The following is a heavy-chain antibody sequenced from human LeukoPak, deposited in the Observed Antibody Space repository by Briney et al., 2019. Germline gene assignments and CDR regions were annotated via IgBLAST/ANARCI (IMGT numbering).Heavy chain of an antibody. CDR1: GYSFTSYW. V-gene: IGHV5-51*01. J-gene: IGHJ4*02. Sequence: GESLKISCKGSGYSFTSYWIGWVRQMPGKGLEWMGIIYPGDSDTRYSPSFQGQVTISADKSISTAYLQWSSLKASDTAMYYCARPRDRYNWNYPYYFDYWGQGTLVTVSS. D-gene: IGHD1-7*01. CDR3: ARPRDRYNWNYPYYFDY. CDR2: IYPGDSDT.